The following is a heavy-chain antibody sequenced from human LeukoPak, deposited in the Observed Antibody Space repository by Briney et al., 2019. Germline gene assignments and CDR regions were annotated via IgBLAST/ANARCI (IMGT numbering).Heavy chain of an antibody. CDR1: GGSVTNFY. CDR3: ARPQMTSNAFDI. J-gene: IGHJ3*02. CDR2: IYYTGST. Sequence: KSSETLSLTCTVSGGSVTNFYWSWVRQPPGKRLEWLGFIYYTGSTTYNPSLESRVTISVDTSKNQFSLKLSSVTAADTAVYYCARPQMTSNAFDIWGQGTMVTVPS. D-gene: IGHD4-11*01. V-gene: IGHV4-59*08.